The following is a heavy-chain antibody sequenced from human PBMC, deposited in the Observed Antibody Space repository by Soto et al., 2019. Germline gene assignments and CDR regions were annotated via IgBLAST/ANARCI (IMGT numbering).Heavy chain of an antibody. J-gene: IGHJ4*02. Sequence: QVELVQSGAEVKEPGASVKVSCKTSGYTFTTFGIAWVRQAPGQGLERVAWVSAHNGDTKYAKSVQGRVTLNTPTVTSPACMEVRDLTYGAAAMYFWARVHFGDGCFSGGDFDYWGQGTLITVSS. CDR2: VSAHNGDT. CDR1: GYTFTTFG. V-gene: IGHV1-18*01. CDR3: ARVHFGDGCFSGGDFDY. D-gene: IGHD3-3*02.